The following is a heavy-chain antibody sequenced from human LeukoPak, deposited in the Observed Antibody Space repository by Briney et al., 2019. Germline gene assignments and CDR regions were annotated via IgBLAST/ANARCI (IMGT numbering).Heavy chain of an antibody. CDR2: IIPIFGTA. D-gene: IGHD5-18*01. Sequence: ASVKVSCKASGGTFSSYAISWVRQAPGQGLEWMGGIIPIFGTANYAQKFQGRVTITADKSTSTAYMELSSLRSEDTAVYYCAGVFSYGSQRQYYFDYWGQGTLVTVSS. J-gene: IGHJ4*02. V-gene: IGHV1-69*06. CDR1: GGTFSSYA. CDR3: AGVFSYGSQRQYYFDY.